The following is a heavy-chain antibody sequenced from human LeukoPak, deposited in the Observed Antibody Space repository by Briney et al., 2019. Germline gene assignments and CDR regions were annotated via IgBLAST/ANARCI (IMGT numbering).Heavy chain of an antibody. Sequence: PGGSLRLSCAASGITFSRNAMTWVRQAPGKGLEWVSAISGSGDTTYYADSVKGRFTISRDNSKNTLNLQMNSLRAEDTAVYYCAKFTAMIYWYFDLWGRGTLVIVSS. D-gene: IGHD5-18*01. J-gene: IGHJ2*01. CDR1: GITFSRNA. CDR2: ISGSGDTT. CDR3: AKFTAMIYWYFDL. V-gene: IGHV3-23*01.